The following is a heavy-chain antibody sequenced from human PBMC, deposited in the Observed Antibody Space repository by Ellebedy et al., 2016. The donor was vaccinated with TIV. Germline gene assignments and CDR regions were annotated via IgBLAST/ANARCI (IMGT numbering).Heavy chain of an antibody. Sequence: GGSLRLSCAASGFPYDGYAMSWVRHAPGKGLEWVSVIYSGGSTYYADSVKGRFTISRDYSKNSLYLQMSGLRTEDTATYYCAKEHSYGYNVLDYWGQGIPVTVSS. V-gene: IGHV3-23*03. D-gene: IGHD5-18*01. CDR3: AKEHSYGYNVLDY. CDR1: GFPYDGYA. J-gene: IGHJ4*02. CDR2: IYSGGST.